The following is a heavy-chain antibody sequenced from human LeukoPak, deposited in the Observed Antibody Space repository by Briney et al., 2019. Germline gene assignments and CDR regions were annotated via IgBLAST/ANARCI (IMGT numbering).Heavy chain of an antibody. V-gene: IGHV4-4*02. D-gene: IGHD3-22*01. CDR2: VYYTGNT. Sequence: PSDTLSLTCGVSGGSISGTNWWTWVRQPPGKGLEWIGEVYYTGNTNYNPSLQSRVTISVDKSKNQFSLDLSSVTAADTAVYYCARDWDGRDSDRSGYYPRWFDPWGQGTLVTVSS. J-gene: IGHJ5*02. CDR1: GGSISGTNW. CDR3: ARDWDGRDSDRSGYYPRWFDP.